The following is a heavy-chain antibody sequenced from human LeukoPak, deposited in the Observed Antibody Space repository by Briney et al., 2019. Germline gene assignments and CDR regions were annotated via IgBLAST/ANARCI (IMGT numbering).Heavy chain of an antibody. J-gene: IGHJ4*02. CDR1: GGSISSSSYY. V-gene: IGHV4-39*01. Sequence: SETLPLTCAVSGGSISSSSYYWGWIRQPPGKGLEWIGSIYYSGSTYYNPSLKSRVTISVDTSKNQFSLKLSSVTAADTAVYYCASQSNKDYWGQGTLVTVSS. CDR2: IYYSGST. CDR3: ASQSNKDY. D-gene: IGHD1/OR15-1a*01.